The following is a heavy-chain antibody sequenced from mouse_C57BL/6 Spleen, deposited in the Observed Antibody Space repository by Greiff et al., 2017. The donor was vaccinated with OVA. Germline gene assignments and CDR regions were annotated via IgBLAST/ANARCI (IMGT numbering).Heavy chain of an antibody. CDR3: ARSSSITTVVARYWYFDV. CDR2: IDPSDSYT. J-gene: IGHJ1*03. D-gene: IGHD1-1*01. CDR1: GYTFTSYW. Sequence: QVQLQQPGAELVMPGASVKLSCKASGYTFTSYWMHWVKQRPGQGLEWIGEIDPSDSYTNSHQKFKGKSTLTVDKSSSTAYMQLSSLTSEDSAVYYGARSSSITTVVARYWYFDVWGTGTTVTVSS. V-gene: IGHV1-69*01.